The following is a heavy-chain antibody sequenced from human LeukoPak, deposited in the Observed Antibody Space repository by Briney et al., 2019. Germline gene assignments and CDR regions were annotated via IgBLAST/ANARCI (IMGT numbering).Heavy chain of an antibody. J-gene: IGHJ4*02. CDR2: IYPGDSDT. D-gene: IGHD3-22*01. CDR3: ALGGGYYDSTGYLPPADY. Sequence: GESLKISCKASGFSFTSYWIGWVRQMPGKGLEWMGIIYPGDSDTRYSPSFQGQVTISADKSISTAYLQWSSLKASDTAMYYCALGGGYYDSTGYLPPADYWGQGTLVTVSS. CDR1: GFSFTSYW. V-gene: IGHV5-51*01.